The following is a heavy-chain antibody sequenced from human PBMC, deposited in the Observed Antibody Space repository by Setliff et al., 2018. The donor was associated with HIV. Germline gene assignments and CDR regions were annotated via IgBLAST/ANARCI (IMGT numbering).Heavy chain of an antibody. V-gene: IGHV1-18*01. CDR3: ARDYRGELHF. J-gene: IGHJ4*02. D-gene: IGHD1-26*01. Sequence: ASVKVSCKASRSTSNSHTINWVRQAPGQGLERMGWISAYSGDTDYAQEVLGRITMTTDTSTKTAYMELRGLRSADTAVYFCARDYRGELHFWGQGTLVTVSS. CDR2: ISAYSGDT. CDR1: RSTSNSHT.